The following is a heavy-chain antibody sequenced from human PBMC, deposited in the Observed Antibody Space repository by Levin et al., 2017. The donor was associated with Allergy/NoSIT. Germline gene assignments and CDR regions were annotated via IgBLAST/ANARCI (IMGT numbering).Heavy chain of an antibody. CDR3: AREMLYMTTSYFDL. V-gene: IGHV3-21*01. CDR1: GFTFSSYS. J-gene: IGHJ2*01. Sequence: GGSLRLSCAASGFTFSSYSMNWVRQAPGKGLEWVSSISSSSSYIYYADSVKGRFTISRDNAKNSLYLQMNSLRAEDTAVYYCAREMLYMTTSYFDLWGRGTLVTVSS. CDR2: ISSSSSYI. D-gene: IGHD2-8*01.